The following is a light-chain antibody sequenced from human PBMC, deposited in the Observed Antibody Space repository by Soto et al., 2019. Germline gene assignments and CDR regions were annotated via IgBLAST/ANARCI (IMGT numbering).Light chain of an antibody. CDR3: CSYAGSSWV. V-gene: IGLV2-23*01. J-gene: IGLJ3*02. Sequence: QSALTQPASVSGSPGQSITVSCIGTSGDIGTYNLVSWYQQYPGKAPKLMIYEGSKRPSGVSNRFSGSKSGNTASLTISGLQAEDEADYYCCSYAGSSWVFGGGTKVTVL. CDR2: EGS. CDR1: SGDIGTYNL.